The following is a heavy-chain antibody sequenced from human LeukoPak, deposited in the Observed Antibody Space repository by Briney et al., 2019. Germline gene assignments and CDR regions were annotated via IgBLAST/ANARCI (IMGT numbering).Heavy chain of an antibody. CDR3: ARDYYDSSGYSTFDY. V-gene: IGHV4-61*02. CDR2: IYTSGST. Sequence: SQTLSLTCTVSVGSISSGSYYWGWIRQPAGKGLEWIGRIYTSGSTNYNPSLKSRVTISVDTSKNQFSLKLSSVTAADTAVYYCARDYYDSSGYSTFDYWGQGTLVTVSS. CDR1: VGSISSGSYY. D-gene: IGHD3-22*01. J-gene: IGHJ4*02.